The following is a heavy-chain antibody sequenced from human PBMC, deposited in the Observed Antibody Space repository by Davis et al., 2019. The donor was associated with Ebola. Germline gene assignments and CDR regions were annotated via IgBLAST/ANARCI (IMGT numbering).Heavy chain of an antibody. CDR2: ISAYNGNT. Sequence: ASVKVSCKASGYTFTSYGISWVRQAPGQGLEWMGWISAYNGNTNYAQKFQGRATMTADTSTSTAYMELRSLRSDDTAVYYCARDRGLIAAAGTFDYWGQGTLVTVSS. V-gene: IGHV1-18*01. J-gene: IGHJ4*02. CDR1: GYTFTSYG. D-gene: IGHD6-13*01. CDR3: ARDRGLIAAAGTFDY.